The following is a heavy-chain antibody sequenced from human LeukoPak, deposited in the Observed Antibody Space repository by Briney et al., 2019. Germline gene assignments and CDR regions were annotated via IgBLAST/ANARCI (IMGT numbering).Heavy chain of an antibody. CDR2: ISWNSGSI. Sequence: PGGSLRLSCTASGFTFDDYAMHWVRQAPGKGLEWVSGISWNSGSIGYADSVKGRFTISRDNAKNSLYLQMNSLRAEDTALYYCAKDLYGDYVQYYFDYWGQGTLVTVSS. CDR3: AKDLYGDYVQYYFDY. V-gene: IGHV3-9*01. CDR1: GFTFDDYA. D-gene: IGHD4-17*01. J-gene: IGHJ4*02.